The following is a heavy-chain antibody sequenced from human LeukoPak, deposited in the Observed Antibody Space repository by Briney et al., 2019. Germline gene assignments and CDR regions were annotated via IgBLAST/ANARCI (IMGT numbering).Heavy chain of an antibody. CDR2: IYPGDSDT. CDR3: ARVFPGFGTMVRGVMGNNWFDP. D-gene: IGHD3-10*01. V-gene: IGHV5-51*01. CDR1: GYSFTSYW. J-gene: IGHJ5*02. Sequence: GESLKISCKGSGYSFTSYWIGWVRQMPGKGLEWMGIIYPGDSDTRYSPSFQGQVTISADKSISTAYLQWSSLKASDTAMYYCARVFPGFGTMVRGVMGNNWFDPWGQGTLVTVSS.